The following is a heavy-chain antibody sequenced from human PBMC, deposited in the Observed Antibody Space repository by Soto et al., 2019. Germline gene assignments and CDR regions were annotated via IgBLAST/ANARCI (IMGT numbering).Heavy chain of an antibody. CDR2: INHSGST. V-gene: IGHV4-34*01. CDR3: ARMFPPSRFLLWFGGPPDGRDV. J-gene: IGHJ6*02. D-gene: IGHD3-10*01. CDR1: GGSFSGYY. Sequence: PSETLSLTCAVYGGSFSGYYWSWIRQPPGKGLEWIGEINHSGSTNYNPSLKSRVTISVDTSKNQFSLKLSSVTAADTAVYYCARMFPPSRFLLWFGGPPDGRDVWGQGTTVTVSS.